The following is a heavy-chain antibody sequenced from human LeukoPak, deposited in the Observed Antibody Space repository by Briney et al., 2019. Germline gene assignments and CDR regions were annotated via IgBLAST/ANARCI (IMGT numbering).Heavy chain of an antibody. V-gene: IGHV3-53*01. CDR1: GFTFSSYS. Sequence: GGSLRLSCAASGFTFSSYSMNWVRQAPGKGLEWVSVIYSGGSTYYADSVKGRFTISRDNSKNTLYLQMNSLRAEDTAVYYCARALDPDYYYYGMDVWGQGTTVTVSS. J-gene: IGHJ6*02. CDR2: IYSGGST. CDR3: ARALDPDYYYYGMDV.